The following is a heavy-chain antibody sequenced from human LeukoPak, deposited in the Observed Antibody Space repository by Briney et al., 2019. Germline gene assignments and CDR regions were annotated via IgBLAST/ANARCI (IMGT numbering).Heavy chain of an antibody. CDR1: GGSISSSSYY. J-gene: IGHJ3*02. CDR2: IYYSGST. CDR3: AEGLVGALELDAFDI. D-gene: IGHD1-26*01. V-gene: IGHV4-39*01. Sequence: SETLSLTCTVSGGSISSSSYYWGWIRQPPGKGLEWIESIYYSGSTYYNPSLKSRVTISVDTSKNQFSLKLSSVTAADTAVYYCAEGLVGALELDAFDIWGQGTMVTVSS.